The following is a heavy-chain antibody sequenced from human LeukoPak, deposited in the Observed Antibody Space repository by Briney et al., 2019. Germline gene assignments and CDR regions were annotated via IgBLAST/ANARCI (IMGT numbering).Heavy chain of an antibody. CDR3: ARYVPVRTGTTRASFDY. CDR2: INHSRST. J-gene: IGHJ4*02. D-gene: IGHD1-1*01. CDR1: GGSFSDYD. V-gene: IGHV4-34*10. Sequence: PSETLSLTCAVYGGSFSDYDWSWIRQPPGKGLEWIGEINHSRSTNCDPSLKSRISMSIDTSKSQFSLNLRSVTAADTAVYYCARYVPVRTGTTRASFDYWGQGTLVTVSS.